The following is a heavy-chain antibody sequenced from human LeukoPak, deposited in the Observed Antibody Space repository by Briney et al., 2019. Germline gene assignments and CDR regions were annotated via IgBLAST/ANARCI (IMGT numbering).Heavy chain of an antibody. CDR3: ARSRGNSYGHDC. D-gene: IGHD5-18*01. Sequence: GGSLRLSCAASGFTVSNNYMSWVRQASGKGLEWVSAIYSGGSTYYADSVKGRFTISRDNSKNTLYLQMNSLRAEDTALYYCARSRGNSYGHDCWGQGTLVTVSS. CDR1: GFTVSNNY. J-gene: IGHJ4*02. V-gene: IGHV3-53*01. CDR2: IYSGGST.